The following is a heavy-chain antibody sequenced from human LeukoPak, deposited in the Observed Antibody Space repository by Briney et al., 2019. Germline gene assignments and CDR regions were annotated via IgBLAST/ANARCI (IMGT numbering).Heavy chain of an antibody. V-gene: IGHV3-48*04. D-gene: IGHD3-22*01. Sequence: GGSLRLSCAASGYTFSSYSMNWVRQAPGKGLEWVSYISSSSSTIYYADSVKGRFTISRDNAKNSLYLQMNSLRAEDTAVYYCARDIYYDSSGYYGSVYWGQGTLVTVSS. J-gene: IGHJ4*02. CDR2: ISSSSSTI. CDR3: ARDIYYDSSGYYGSVY. CDR1: GYTFSSYS.